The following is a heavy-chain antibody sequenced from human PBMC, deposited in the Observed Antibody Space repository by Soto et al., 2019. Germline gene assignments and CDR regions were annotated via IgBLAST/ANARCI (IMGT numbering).Heavy chain of an antibody. CDR3: AKVFQYYYYGMDV. J-gene: IGHJ6*02. V-gene: IGHV4-39*01. CDR1: GGPSSSRCYY. CDR2: IYYSGST. Sequence: SETLSLTCTVSGGPSSSRCYYWGWLRQPPGKGLEWIGSIYYSGSTYYNPSLKSRVSISVDTSKNQFSLKLSSVTAADTAVYYCAKVFQYYYYGMDVWGQGTTVTVSS.